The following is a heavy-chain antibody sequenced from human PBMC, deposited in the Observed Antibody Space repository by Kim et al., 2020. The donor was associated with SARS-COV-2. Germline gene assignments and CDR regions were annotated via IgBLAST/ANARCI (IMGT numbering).Heavy chain of an antibody. Sequence: SVKVSCKASGGTFSSYAISWVRQAPGQGLEWMGGIIPIFGTANYAQKFQGRVTITADESTSTAYMELSSLRSEDTAVYYCARGGDYCSSTSCYTYYYYYGMDVWGQGTTVTVSS. J-gene: IGHJ6*02. V-gene: IGHV1-69*13. CDR1: GGTFSSYA. CDR2: IIPIFGTA. D-gene: IGHD2-2*02. CDR3: ARGGDYCSSTSCYTYYYYYGMDV.